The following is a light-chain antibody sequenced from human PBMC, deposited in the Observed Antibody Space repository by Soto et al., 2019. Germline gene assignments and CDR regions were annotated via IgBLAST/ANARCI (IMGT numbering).Light chain of an antibody. J-gene: IGKJ4*02. Sequence: DIVMTQSPDSLAVSLGERATINCKSSQSVLYSSNNKNYLAWYQQKPGQPPKLLIYWTPTRESGVPDRFSGSGSGTYFTVAIRSLQAEDVAVYYCQQYYSTPLLFRGRTKAEVK. CDR3: QQYYSTPLL. V-gene: IGKV4-1*01. CDR2: WTP. CDR1: QSVLYSSNNKNY.